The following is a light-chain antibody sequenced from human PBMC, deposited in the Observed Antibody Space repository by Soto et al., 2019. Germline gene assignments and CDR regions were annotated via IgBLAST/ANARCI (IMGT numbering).Light chain of an antibody. J-gene: IGLJ2*01. CDR1: SSNIGAGYD. CDR2: DNN. CDR3: QSFDTSLSGFVV. V-gene: IGLV1-40*01. Sequence: QSVLTQPPSMSGAPGQRFTISCTGSSSNIGAGYDVHWYQQHPGTAPKLLIFDNNNRPSGVPDRFSGSKSDTSASLAITGLQAEDEADYSCQSFDTSLSGFVVFGGGTKLTVL.